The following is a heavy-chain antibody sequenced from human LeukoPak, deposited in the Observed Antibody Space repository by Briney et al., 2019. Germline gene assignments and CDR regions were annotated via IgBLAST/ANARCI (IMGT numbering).Heavy chain of an antibody. CDR1: GGSISSGSYY. V-gene: IGHV4-39*07. J-gene: IGHJ3*02. Sequence: SETLSLTCTVSGGSISSGSYYWGWIRQPPGKGLEWIGSIYYSGSTNYNPSRKSRVPISVDTSTNQYSLKLSSVTAADTAVYYCARTSVVRGVGDAFDIWGQGTMVTVSS. CDR3: ARTSVVRGVGDAFDI. CDR2: IYYSGST. D-gene: IGHD3-10*01.